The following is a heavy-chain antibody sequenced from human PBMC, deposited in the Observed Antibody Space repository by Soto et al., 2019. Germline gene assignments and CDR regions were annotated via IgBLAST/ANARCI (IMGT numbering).Heavy chain of an antibody. D-gene: IGHD1-1*01. Sequence: PSETLSLTCTVSGASISCFYWSWIRKSAGKGLEWIGRIYATGTTDYNPSLKSRVMMSVDTSKKQFSLKLRSVTAADAAVYYCVRGGTKTLRDWFDPWGQGISVTVSS. CDR1: GASISCFY. CDR3: VRGGTKTLRDWFDP. CDR2: IYATGTT. J-gene: IGHJ5*02. V-gene: IGHV4-4*07.